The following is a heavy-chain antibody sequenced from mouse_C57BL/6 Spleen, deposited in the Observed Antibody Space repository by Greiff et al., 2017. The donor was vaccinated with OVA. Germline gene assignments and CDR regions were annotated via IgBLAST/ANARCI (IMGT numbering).Heavy chain of an antibody. CDR2: IYPRDGST. J-gene: IGHJ1*03. Sequence: VKLVESGPELVKPGASVKLSCKASGYTFTSYDINWVKQRPGQGLEWIGWIYPRDGSTKYNEKFKGKATLTVDTSSSTAYMELHSLTSEDSAVYFCARCRYFDVWGTGTTVTVSS. CDR3: ARCRYFDV. CDR1: GYTFTSYD. V-gene: IGHV1-85*01.